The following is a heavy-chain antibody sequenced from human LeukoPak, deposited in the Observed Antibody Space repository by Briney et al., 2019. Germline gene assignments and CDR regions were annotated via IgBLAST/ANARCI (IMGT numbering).Heavy chain of an antibody. CDR2: ISSSSSYI. CDR3: ARDGGNYYDSSGYYPTDAFDI. J-gene: IGHJ3*02. D-gene: IGHD3-22*01. Sequence: GGSLRLSCAASGFTFSSYSMNWVRQAPGKGLEWVSSISSSSSYIYYADSVKGRFTISRDNTKNSLYLQMNSLRAEDTAVYYCARDGGNYYDSSGYYPTDAFDIWGQGTMVTVSS. V-gene: IGHV3-21*01. CDR1: GFTFSSYS.